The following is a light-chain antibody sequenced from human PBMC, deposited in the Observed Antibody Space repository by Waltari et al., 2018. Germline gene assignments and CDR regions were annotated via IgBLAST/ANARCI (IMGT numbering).Light chain of an antibody. J-gene: IGLJ2*01. V-gene: IGLV2-11*01. Sequence: QSALPLPRSVSGSPGQSVTISCTGTSSDVGGYNYVSWYQQHPGKAPKLMIYDVSKRPSGVPDRFSGSKSGNTASLTISGLQAEDEADYYCCSYAGSYIHVVFGGGTKLTVL. CDR1: SSDVGGYNY. CDR2: DVS. CDR3: CSYAGSYIHVV.